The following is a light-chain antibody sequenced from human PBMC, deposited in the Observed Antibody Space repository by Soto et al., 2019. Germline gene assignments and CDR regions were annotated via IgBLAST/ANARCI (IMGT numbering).Light chain of an antibody. CDR3: AAWDDSLNGYV. V-gene: IGLV1-40*01. CDR1: SSNIGGDYD. J-gene: IGLJ1*01. CDR2: SNN. Sequence: QSVLTQPPSVSGAPGQRVTISCTGSSSNIGGDYDVHWYQQLPGTAPKLLIYSNNQRPSGVPDRFSGSKSGTSASLAISGLQSEDEADYYCAAWDDSLNGYVFGTGTKVTVL.